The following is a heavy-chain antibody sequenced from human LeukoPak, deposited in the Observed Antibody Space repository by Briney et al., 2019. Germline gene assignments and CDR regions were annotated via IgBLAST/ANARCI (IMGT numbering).Heavy chain of an antibody. V-gene: IGHV3-74*01. CDR2: ISHDGII. Sequence: PGGSLRLSCETAGFTFSSYVMHWVRRTPGKGLVWVSRISHDGIIGYADSVKGRFTISRENAKNSLYLQMNSLRAEDTAVYYCARGVGSSWALYYYGMDVWGQGTTVTVSS. CDR3: ARGVGSSWALYYYGMDV. D-gene: IGHD6-13*01. J-gene: IGHJ6*02. CDR1: GFTFSSYV.